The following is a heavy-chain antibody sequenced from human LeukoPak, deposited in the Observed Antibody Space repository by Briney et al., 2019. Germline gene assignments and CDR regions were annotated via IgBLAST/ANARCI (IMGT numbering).Heavy chain of an antibody. D-gene: IGHD3-22*01. Sequence: SDTLSLTCAVSGYSITSSSWWGWIRQPPGKGLEWIGYIYHSGTTYYNPSLQSRVTMSVDTSKNQFSLKLSSVTAADTAIYYCARENPSGYYNRPIDYWGQGTLVTVSS. V-gene: IGHV4-28*03. CDR2: IYHSGTT. CDR3: ARENPSGYYNRPIDY. J-gene: IGHJ4*02. CDR1: GYSITSSSW.